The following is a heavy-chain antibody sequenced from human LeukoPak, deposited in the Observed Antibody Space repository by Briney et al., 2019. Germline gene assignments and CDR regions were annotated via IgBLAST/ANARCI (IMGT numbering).Heavy chain of an antibody. J-gene: IGHJ4*02. V-gene: IGHV3-7*03. D-gene: IGHD6-19*01. CDR2: IKDDGSET. CDR1: GFNFRDHW. CDR3: VKNDGWFHLAQ. Sequence: GGSLRLSCAVSGFNFRDHWMDWVRQAPGKGLQWVGHIKDDGSETYYLDSLKGRFSISRDNTNNALYLQMNSLRVEDTAVYYCVKNDGWFHLAQWGQGTLVTVSS.